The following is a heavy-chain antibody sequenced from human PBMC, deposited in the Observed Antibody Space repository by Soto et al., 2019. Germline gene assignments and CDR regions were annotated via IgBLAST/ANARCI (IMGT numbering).Heavy chain of an antibody. D-gene: IGHD4-17*01. CDR1: GFTFSRDA. V-gene: IGHV3-23*01. J-gene: IGHJ4*02. CDR2: ITDNGGST. CDR3: AKERATTTAFDY. Sequence: GGSLRLSCAASGFTFSRDAMSWVRQAPGKGLEWVSLITDNGGSTYYADSVKGRFTISRDNTKNTLFLQMNSLRVEDTAVYYCAKERATTTAFDYWGQGALVTVSS.